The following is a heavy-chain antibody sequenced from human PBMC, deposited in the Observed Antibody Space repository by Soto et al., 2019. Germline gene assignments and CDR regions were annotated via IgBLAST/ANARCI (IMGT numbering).Heavy chain of an antibody. D-gene: IGHD4-17*01. J-gene: IGHJ4*02. V-gene: IGHV3-33*01. CDR2: LWYDGSNE. CDR1: GYAFSTSV. Sequence: QVQLVESGGGGVQPGRTLRLSCVASGYAFSTSVMHWVRQAPGKGLEWVAVLWYDGSNENYVDSVKGRFTISRDNSKNTLFLQMNSLRADDTAVYYCARENGDYSHDYWGQGTLVTVSS. CDR3: ARENGDYSHDY.